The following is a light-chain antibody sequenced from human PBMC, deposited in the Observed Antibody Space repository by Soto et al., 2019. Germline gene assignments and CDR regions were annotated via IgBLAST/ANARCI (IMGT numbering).Light chain of an antibody. CDR1: SSNIGAGYD. CDR3: QSYDSSLSGVV. Sequence: QSVLTQPPSVSGAPGPRVTISCTGSSSNIGAGYDVHWYQQLPGTDPKLLIYGNSNRPSGVPDRFSGSKSGTSASLAITGLQAEDEADYYCQSYDSSLSGVVFGGGTQLTVL. J-gene: IGLJ2*01. V-gene: IGLV1-40*01. CDR2: GNS.